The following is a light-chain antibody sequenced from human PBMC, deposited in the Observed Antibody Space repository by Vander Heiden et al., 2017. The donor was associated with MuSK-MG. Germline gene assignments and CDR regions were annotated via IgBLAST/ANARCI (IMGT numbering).Light chain of an antibody. CDR1: SSDVGGYNY. CDR3: SSDTSSSTDV. V-gene: IGLV2-14*03. CDR2: DVS. Sequence: SALTQPASVSGSPGQSIPISCTGTSSDVGGYNYVSWYQQHPGKATKLMIYDVSNRPSGVSNRFSGSKSGNTASLTISGLQAEDEADYYCSSDTSSSTDVFGTGTKVTVL. J-gene: IGLJ1*01.